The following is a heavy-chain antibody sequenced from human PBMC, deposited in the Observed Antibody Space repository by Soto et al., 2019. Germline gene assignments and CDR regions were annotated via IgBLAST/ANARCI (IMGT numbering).Heavy chain of an antibody. CDR1: GGSISSYH. CDR2: IYYSGST. CDR3: ARADYDILTGYYPPVPNWFYP. D-gene: IGHD3-9*01. V-gene: IGHV4-59*01. Sequence: SETLSLTCTVSGGSISSYHWSWIRQPPGKGLEWIGYIYYSGSTNYNPSLKSRVTISVDTSKNQFSLKLSSVTAADTAVYYCARADYDILTGYYPPVPNWFYPWGQGTMVTV. J-gene: IGHJ5*02.